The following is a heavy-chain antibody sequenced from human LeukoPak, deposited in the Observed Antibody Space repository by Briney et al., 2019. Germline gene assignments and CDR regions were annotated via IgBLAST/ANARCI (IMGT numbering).Heavy chain of an antibody. CDR1: GGSLSSCY. Sequence: SETLSLTCTVSGGSLSSCYWSWIRQPPGKGLEWIGYIYYSGNTNYNPSLKSRVTISVDTSKNQFSLKLSSVTAADTAVYYCAKTVAGYWYFDLWGRGTLVTVSS. J-gene: IGHJ2*01. D-gene: IGHD6-19*01. CDR2: IYYSGNT. CDR3: AKTVAGYWYFDL. V-gene: IGHV4-59*08.